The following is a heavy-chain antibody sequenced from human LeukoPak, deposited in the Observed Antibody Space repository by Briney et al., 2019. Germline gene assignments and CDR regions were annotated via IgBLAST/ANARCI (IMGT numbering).Heavy chain of an antibody. J-gene: IGHJ5*02. D-gene: IGHD3-10*01. V-gene: IGHV5-51*01. CDR3: VRQRGASGTINHFDH. CDR1: GXXFKSYW. CDR2: IYPDECDN. Sequence: XPXKXXGXXFKSYWIXRGRQLPGRGLEWGGAIYPDECDNRYSPSFQGEVVISADRSISTAYLQWNTLKTSDTAMYYCVRQRGASGTINHFDHWGQGTLVTVSS.